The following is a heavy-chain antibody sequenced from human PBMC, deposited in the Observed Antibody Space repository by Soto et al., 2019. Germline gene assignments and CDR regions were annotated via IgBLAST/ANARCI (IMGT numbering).Heavy chain of an antibody. J-gene: IGHJ4*02. D-gene: IGHD5-18*01. CDR2: IIPIFGTA. CDR3: ATVNRYSYGYSRYYFDY. V-gene: IGHV1-69*06. CDR1: GGTFSSYA. Sequence: QVQLVQSGAEVKKPGSSVKVPCKASGGTFSSYAISWVRQAPGQGLEWMGGIIPIFGTANYAQKFQGRVTITADKSTSTAYMELSSLRSEDTAVYYCATVNRYSYGYSRYYFDYWGQGTLVTVSS.